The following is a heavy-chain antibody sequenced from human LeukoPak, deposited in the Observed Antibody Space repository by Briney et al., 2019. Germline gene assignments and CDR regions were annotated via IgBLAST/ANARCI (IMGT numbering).Heavy chain of an antibody. Sequence: GGSLRLSCAASGFTFSSYSMNWVRQAPGKGLEWVSSISSNSSYIYYADSVKGRFTISRDNAKNSLYLQMNSLRAEDTAVYYCASYPYCSGGSCYFGYYYYYMDVWGKGTTVTVSS. CDR1: GFTFSSYS. CDR3: ASYPYCSGGSCYFGYYYYYMDV. CDR2: ISSNSSYI. V-gene: IGHV3-21*01. D-gene: IGHD2-15*01. J-gene: IGHJ6*03.